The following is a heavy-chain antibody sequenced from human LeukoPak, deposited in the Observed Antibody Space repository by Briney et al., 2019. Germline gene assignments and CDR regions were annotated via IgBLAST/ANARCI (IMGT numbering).Heavy chain of an antibody. D-gene: IGHD3-16*01. V-gene: IGHV4-59*01. Sequence: PAATLTLTCTVSGGSISSYYWSWIRQPPGKGLEWIGFIYYSGSTNYNPSLKSRVTISVDTSKNQFSLKLSSVTAADTAVYYCARRAPDYGTLNWFDPWGQGTLVTVSS. J-gene: IGHJ5*02. CDR2: IYYSGST. CDR3: ARRAPDYGTLNWFDP. CDR1: GGSISSYY.